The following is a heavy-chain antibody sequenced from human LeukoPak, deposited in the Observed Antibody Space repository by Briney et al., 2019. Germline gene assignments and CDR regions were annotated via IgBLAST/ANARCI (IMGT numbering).Heavy chain of an antibody. Sequence: GGSLRLSCAASGFTFSSYLKHWVRQISGEGLVWVSRINSDGSSTMYADSVKGRFTISRDNSKNTVFLQMNSLRAEDTGVYYCANRISGSSSWGQGTLVTVSS. CDR1: GFTFSSYL. D-gene: IGHD3-10*01. CDR2: INSDGSST. V-gene: IGHV3-74*03. CDR3: ANRISGSSS. J-gene: IGHJ5*02.